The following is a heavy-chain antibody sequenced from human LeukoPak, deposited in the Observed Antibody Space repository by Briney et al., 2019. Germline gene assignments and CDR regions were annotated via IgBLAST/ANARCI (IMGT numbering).Heavy chain of an antibody. Sequence: SETLSLTCTVSGGSISSGSYYWSWIRQPAGKGLEWIGRIYTSGGTNYNPSLKSRVTISVDTSKNQFSLKLSSVTAADTAVYYCARDRSYDFWSGYYGEYYFDYWGQGTLVTVSS. V-gene: IGHV4-61*02. D-gene: IGHD3-3*01. CDR1: GGSISSGSYY. CDR2: IYTSGGT. CDR3: ARDRSYDFWSGYYGEYYFDY. J-gene: IGHJ4*02.